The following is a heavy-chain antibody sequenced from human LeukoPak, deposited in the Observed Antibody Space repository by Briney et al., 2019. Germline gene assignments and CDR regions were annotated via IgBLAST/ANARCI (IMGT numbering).Heavy chain of an antibody. J-gene: IGHJ4*02. CDR1: GFTYSSSE. CDR2: ISGSGDTT. D-gene: IGHD4-17*01. CDR3: ATKPTYGGYTDY. V-gene: IGHV3-23*01. Sequence: GGSLRLSCVASGFTYSSSELNWVRQAPGKGLEWVSTISGSGDTTYYADSVKGRFTISRDNSKNTLFLQLNSLRAEDTAVYYCATKPTYGGYTDYWGQGTLVTVSS.